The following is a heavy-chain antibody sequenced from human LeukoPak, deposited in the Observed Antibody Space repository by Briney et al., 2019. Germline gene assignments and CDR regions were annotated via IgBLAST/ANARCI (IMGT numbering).Heavy chain of an antibody. V-gene: IGHV4-31*03. J-gene: IGHJ6*02. D-gene: IGHD6-6*01. Sequence: SQTLSLTCTVSGGSISRSGYYWSWIRQHPGKGLEWIGYIYYSGSTYYNPSLKSRVTISVDTSKNQFSLKLSSVTAADTAVYYCARDLRSSSSSGVNYYGMDVWGQGTTVTVSS. CDR1: GGSISRSGYY. CDR3: ARDLRSSSSSGVNYYGMDV. CDR2: IYYSGST.